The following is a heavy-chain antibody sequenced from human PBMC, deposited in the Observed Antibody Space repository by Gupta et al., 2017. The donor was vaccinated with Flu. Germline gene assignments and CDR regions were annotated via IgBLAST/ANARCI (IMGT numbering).Heavy chain of an antibody. CDR2: INAGNGNT. V-gene: IGHV1-3*01. Sequence: QVQRAQSGAEPKKPCASVKVSCKASGYTFTSYAMHWVRQGHEQRLAWMGWINAGNGNTKYSQKFQGRVTITRDTSASTAYIELSSLRSEDTAVYYCARGAARRGGWCDYWGQGTRVTVSS. J-gene: IGHJ4*02. CDR1: GYTFTSYA. D-gene: IGHD6-6*01. CDR3: ARGAARRGGWCDY.